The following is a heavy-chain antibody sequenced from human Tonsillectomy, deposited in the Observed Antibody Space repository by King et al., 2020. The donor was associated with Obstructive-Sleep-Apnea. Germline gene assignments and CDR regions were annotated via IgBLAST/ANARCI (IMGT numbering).Heavy chain of an antibody. Sequence: QLQESGPGLVKPSETLSLTCTVSGVSITSSSYYWGWIRQPPGKGLEWIGTVYSTGTTDYNASLKSRVTISAETSKNQFSLKLVSVTAADTALCYCARASRPYFGGWGYPASKVANLQYYFDYWGQGSLVTVSS. J-gene: IGHJ4*02. D-gene: IGHD6-19*01. CDR3: ARASRPYFGGWGYPASKVANLQYYFDY. CDR2: VYSTGTT. CDR1: GVSITSSSYY. V-gene: IGHV4-39*07.